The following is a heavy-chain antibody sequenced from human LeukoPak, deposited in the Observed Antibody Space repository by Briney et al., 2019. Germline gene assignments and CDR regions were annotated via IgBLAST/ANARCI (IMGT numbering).Heavy chain of an antibody. CDR1: GGSISSYY. D-gene: IGHD6-13*01. Sequence: PSETLSLTCTVSGGSISSYYWSWIRQPPGKGLEWVGYIYYSGSTNNNPSLKSRVTISVDTSKNQFSLKFSSVTATDTAVYYCARHKGHSSSSYWFDPWGQGTLVTVSS. CDR3: ARHKGHSSSSYWFDP. J-gene: IGHJ5*02. CDR2: IYYSGST. V-gene: IGHV4-59*08.